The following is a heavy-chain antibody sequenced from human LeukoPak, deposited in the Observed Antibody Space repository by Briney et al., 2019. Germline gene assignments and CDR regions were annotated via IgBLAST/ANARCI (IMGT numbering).Heavy chain of an antibody. CDR2: IYSSGIT. Sequence: KPSETLSLTRTVSGDSISSYYWSWIRQPPGKGLEWIGYIYSSGITNYNPSLKSRVTISTDTSKNQLSLQLTSVTAADTAVYYCARRGNQFDYWGQGTLVTVSS. D-gene: IGHD1-14*01. CDR1: GDSISSYY. V-gene: IGHV4-4*09. J-gene: IGHJ4*02. CDR3: ARRGNQFDY.